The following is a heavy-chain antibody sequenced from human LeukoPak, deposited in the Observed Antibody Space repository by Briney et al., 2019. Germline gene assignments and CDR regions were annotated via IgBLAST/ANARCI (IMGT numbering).Heavy chain of an antibody. V-gene: IGHV4-39*02. CDR2: VYYSGRT. Sequence: SETLSLTCTVSGGSISSSSYYWGWIRQPPGKGLEWIGSVYYSGRTYYNPSLKSRVTISVDTSKNQFSQKLSSVTAADTAVYYCAREGIRYFDWLHNWFDPWGQGTLVTVSS. CDR1: GGSISSSSYY. CDR3: AREGIRYFDWLHNWFDP. J-gene: IGHJ5*02. D-gene: IGHD3-9*01.